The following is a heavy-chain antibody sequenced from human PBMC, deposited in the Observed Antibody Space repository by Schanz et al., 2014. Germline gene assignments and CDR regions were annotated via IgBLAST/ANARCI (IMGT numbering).Heavy chain of an antibody. Sequence: QVQLVQSGAEVKKPGASVKVSCKASGYTTFTYYYIHWVRQAPGQRLEWLGWIRPDNGHTTYSQKVRDRVIFTTDTSANTAYMELRSLRSDDTAHYYCVRVPSRDVACDLWGRGTLVTVSS. J-gene: IGHJ2*01. CDR1: GYTTFTYYY. CDR3: VRVPSRDVACDL. CDR2: IRPDNGHT. D-gene: IGHD3-16*01. V-gene: IGHV1-18*01.